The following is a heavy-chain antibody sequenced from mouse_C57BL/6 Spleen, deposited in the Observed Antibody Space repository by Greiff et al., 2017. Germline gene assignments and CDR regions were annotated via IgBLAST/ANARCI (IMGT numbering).Heavy chain of an antibody. CDR1: GYTFTSYW. CDR2: IYPGSGST. D-gene: IGHD2-4*01. Sequence: VQLQQPGAELVKPGASVKMSCKASGYTFTSYWITWVKQRPGQGLEWIGDIYPGSGSTNYNEKFKSKATLTVDTSSSTDYMQLSSLTSEDSAVYYCANYYDYDGCDYWGQGTTLTVSS. CDR3: ANYYDYDGCDY. V-gene: IGHV1-55*01. J-gene: IGHJ2*01.